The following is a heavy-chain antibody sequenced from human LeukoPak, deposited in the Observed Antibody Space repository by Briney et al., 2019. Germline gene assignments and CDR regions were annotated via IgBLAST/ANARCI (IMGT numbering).Heavy chain of an antibody. V-gene: IGHV4-34*01. CDR3: ARKNSSSRNFQH. Sequence: SETLSLTCTVSGGSISSYYWSWIRQPPGKGLEWIGEINHSGSTNYNPSLKSRVTISVDTSKNQFSLKLSSVTAADTAVYYCARKNSSSRNFQHWGQGTLVTVSS. CDR1: GGSISSYY. J-gene: IGHJ1*01. D-gene: IGHD6-13*01. CDR2: INHSGST.